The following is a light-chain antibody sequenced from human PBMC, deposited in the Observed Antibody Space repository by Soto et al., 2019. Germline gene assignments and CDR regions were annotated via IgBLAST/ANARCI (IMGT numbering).Light chain of an antibody. Sequence: EIVLTQSPGTLSLSPGERATLSCRASQIVGSRYLAWYQQKPGQAPRLLIYGTSNRATGIPDRFSGSGSGTDFSLTISSLEPGDLAVYYCQQYGSSPRTFGQGTKVDIK. J-gene: IGKJ1*01. V-gene: IGKV3-20*01. CDR3: QQYGSSPRT. CDR1: QIVGSRY. CDR2: GTS.